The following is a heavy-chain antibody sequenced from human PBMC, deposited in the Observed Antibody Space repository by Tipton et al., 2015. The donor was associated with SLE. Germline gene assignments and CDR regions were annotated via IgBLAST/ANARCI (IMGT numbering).Heavy chain of an antibody. CDR3: ARHLDGTYGSHAFDI. J-gene: IGHJ3*02. D-gene: IGHD1-26*01. Sequence: TLSLTCAVYGGSFSGYYWSWIRQPPGKGLEWFGEINHSGSTNYNPSLKSRVTISADTSKNQFSLKLSSVTAADTAVYYCARHLDGTYGSHAFDIWGQGTMVTVSS. V-gene: IGHV4-34*01. CDR1: GGSFSGYY. CDR2: INHSGST.